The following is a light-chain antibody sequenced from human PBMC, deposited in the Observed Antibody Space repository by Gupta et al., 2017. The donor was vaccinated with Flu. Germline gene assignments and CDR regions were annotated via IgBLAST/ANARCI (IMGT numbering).Light chain of an antibody. CDR1: SSDVGGYNY. V-gene: IGLV2-14*01. CDR3: SAYTITSVV. Sequence: SALTQPASVSGSPGPSITISCTGTSSDVGGYNYVSWYQQHPGKAPKLMIYEGRNRPAGGANRCSGSKSGNKAALTISGRQAEDEADYYCSAYTITSVVFGGGTKLTVL. CDR2: EGR. J-gene: IGLJ2*01.